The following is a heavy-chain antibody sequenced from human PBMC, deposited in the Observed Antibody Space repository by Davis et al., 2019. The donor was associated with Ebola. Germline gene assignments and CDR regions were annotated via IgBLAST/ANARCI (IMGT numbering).Heavy chain of an antibody. V-gene: IGHV3-7*01. Sequence: GESLKISCAASGFTFRSYVMSWVRQAPGKGLEWVANIKQDGSEKYYVDSVKGRFTISRDNAKNSLYLQMNSLRAEDTAVYYCAKGVGYCSGGSCYTYGMDVWGQGTTVTVSS. J-gene: IGHJ6*02. CDR2: IKQDGSEK. D-gene: IGHD2-15*01. CDR3: AKGVGYCSGGSCYTYGMDV. CDR1: GFTFRSYV.